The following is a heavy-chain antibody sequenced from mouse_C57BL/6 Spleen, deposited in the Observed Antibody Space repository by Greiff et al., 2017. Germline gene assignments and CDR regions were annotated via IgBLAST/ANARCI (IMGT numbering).Heavy chain of an antibody. D-gene: IGHD1-1*01. CDR1: GFTFSDYY. J-gene: IGHJ2*01. CDR3: AREGTTVVEGGYFDY. V-gene: IGHV5-16*01. Sequence: DVKLVESEGGLVQPGSSMKLSCTASGFTFSDYYMAWVRQVPEKGLEWVANINYDGSSTYYLDSLKSRFIISRDNAKNILYLQMSSLKSEDTATYYCAREGTTVVEGGYFDYWGQGTTLTVAS. CDR2: INYDGSST.